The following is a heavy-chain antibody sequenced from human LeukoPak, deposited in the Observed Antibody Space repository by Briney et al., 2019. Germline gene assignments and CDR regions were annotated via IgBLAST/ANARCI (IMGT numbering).Heavy chain of an antibody. CDR2: IYTSGST. J-gene: IGHJ6*03. CDR1: GGSISSYY. V-gene: IGHV4-4*07. CDR3: AREPHEAVNWWSYYMDV. D-gene: IGHD2-8*02. Sequence: SETLSLTCTVSGGSISSYYWSWIRQPAGKGLEWIGRIYTSGSTNYNPSLKSRVTMSVDTSKNQFSLKLSSVTAADTAVYYCAREPHEAVNWWSYYMDVWGKGTTVTVSS.